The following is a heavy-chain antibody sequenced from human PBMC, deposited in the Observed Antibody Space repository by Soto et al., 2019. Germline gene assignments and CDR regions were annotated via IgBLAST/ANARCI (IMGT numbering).Heavy chain of an antibody. CDR3: ASKIWFGELLLDY. Sequence: QVQLVESGGGVVQPGRSLRLSCAASGFTFSSYGMHWVRQAPGKGLEWVAVIWYDGSNKYYADSVKGRFTISRDNSKNTLYLQMNSLRAEDTAVYYCASKIWFGELLLDYWGQGTLVTVSS. D-gene: IGHD3-10*01. CDR2: IWYDGSNK. J-gene: IGHJ4*02. V-gene: IGHV3-33*01. CDR1: GFTFSSYG.